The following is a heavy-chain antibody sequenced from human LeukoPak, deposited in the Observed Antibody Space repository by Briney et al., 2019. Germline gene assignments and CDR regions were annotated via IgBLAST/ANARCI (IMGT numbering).Heavy chain of an antibody. CDR2: ISGGGGST. Sequence: GGSLRLSCATSGFTFDDYAMHWVRQAPGKGLEWVSLISGGGGSTNYAESVKGRFTSSRDNNKNSLYLQLNSLRTEDTAFYYCAKDLGPSGAAWFDPWGQGTLVTVSS. V-gene: IGHV3-43*02. D-gene: IGHD2-15*01. J-gene: IGHJ5*02. CDR1: GFTFDDYA. CDR3: AKDLGPSGAAWFDP.